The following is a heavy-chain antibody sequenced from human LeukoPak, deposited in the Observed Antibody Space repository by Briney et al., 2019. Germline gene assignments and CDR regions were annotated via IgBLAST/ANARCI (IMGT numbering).Heavy chain of an antibody. D-gene: IGHD3-16*02. J-gene: IGHJ4*02. CDR3: AVIRAIDDYFDY. CDR1: GYTFTSYG. CDR2: ISAYNGNT. V-gene: IGHV1-18*01. Sequence: ASVRLSCKASGYTFTSYGISWVRQAPGQGLEWMGWISAYNGNTNYAQKLQGRVTMTTNTSTSTAYMVLRSLRSDDTAVYYCAVIRAIDDYFDYWGQGTLVTVSS.